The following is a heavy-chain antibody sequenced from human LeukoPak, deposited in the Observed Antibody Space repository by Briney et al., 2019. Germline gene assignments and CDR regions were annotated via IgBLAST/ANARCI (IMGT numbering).Heavy chain of an antibody. CDR2: ISSSGGTI. V-gene: IGHV3-11*01. CDR3: ARDRILWFGELPYFDY. J-gene: IGHJ4*02. D-gene: IGHD3-10*01. Sequence: GGSLRLSCAASGFTFSDYYMSWIRQAPGKGLEWVSYISSSGGTIYYADSVKGRFTISRDNAKNSLYLQMNSLRAEDTAVYYCARDRILWFGELPYFDYWGQGTLVTVSS. CDR1: GFTFSDYY.